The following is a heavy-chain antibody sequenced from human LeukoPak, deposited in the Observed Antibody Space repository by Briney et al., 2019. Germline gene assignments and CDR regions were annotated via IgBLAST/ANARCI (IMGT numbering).Heavy chain of an antibody. D-gene: IGHD4-11*01. CDR1: GGSVSSGSYY. CDR2: VYDSGRT. Sequence: PSETLSLTCTVSGGSVSSGSYYWSWIRQPPGKGLEWIGYVYDSGRTDYNPSLKSRVTISKDTSKNQFSLKLSSVTAADTAVYYCVREFYSNYYYFYGMDVWGQGTTVTVSS. J-gene: IGHJ6*02. CDR3: VREFYSNYYYFYGMDV. V-gene: IGHV4-61*01.